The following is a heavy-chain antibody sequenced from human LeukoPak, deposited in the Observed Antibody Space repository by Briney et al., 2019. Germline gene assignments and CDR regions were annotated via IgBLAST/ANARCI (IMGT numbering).Heavy chain of an antibody. Sequence: PSETLSLTCTVSGGSISSSSYYWGWIRQPPGKGLEWIGSIYYSGSTYYNPSLKSRVTISVDTSKNQFSPKLSSVTAADTAVYYCARGWNYVEYFDYWGQGTLVTVSS. CDR3: ARGWNYVEYFDY. V-gene: IGHV4-39*07. CDR1: GGSISSSSYY. D-gene: IGHD1-7*01. J-gene: IGHJ4*02. CDR2: IYYSGST.